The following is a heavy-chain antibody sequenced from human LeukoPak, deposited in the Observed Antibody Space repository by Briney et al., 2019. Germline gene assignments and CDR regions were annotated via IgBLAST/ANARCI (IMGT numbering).Heavy chain of an antibody. Sequence: GGSLRLSCAASGFTVSSTYMSWVRQTPGKGLEWVSVIYSGGSTYYADSVKGRFTISRDNSKNTLYLQMNSLRAEDTAVYYCARDLLEWYFDYWGQGTLVTVSS. CDR1: GFTVSSTY. J-gene: IGHJ4*02. D-gene: IGHD3-3*01. CDR2: IYSGGST. CDR3: ARDLLEWYFDY. V-gene: IGHV3-66*01.